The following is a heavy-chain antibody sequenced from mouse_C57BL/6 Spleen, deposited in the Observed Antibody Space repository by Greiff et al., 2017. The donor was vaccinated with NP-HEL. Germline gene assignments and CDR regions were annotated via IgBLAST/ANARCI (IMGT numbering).Heavy chain of an antibody. V-gene: IGHV1-15*01. D-gene: IGHD2-13*01. Sequence: VQLKESGAELVRPGASVTLSCKASGYTFTDYEMHWVKQTPVHGLEWIGAIDPETGGTAYNQKFKGKAILTADKSSSTAYMELRSLTSEDSAVYYCTSRDHGDAMDYWGQGTSVTVSS. CDR2: IDPETGGT. CDR1: GYTFTDYE. J-gene: IGHJ4*01. CDR3: TSRDHGDAMDY.